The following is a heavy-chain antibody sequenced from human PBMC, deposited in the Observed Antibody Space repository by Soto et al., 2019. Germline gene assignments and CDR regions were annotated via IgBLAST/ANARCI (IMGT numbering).Heavy chain of an antibody. V-gene: IGHV3-43*01. CDR1: GFTFDDYT. D-gene: IGHD3-22*01. Sequence: GGSLRLSCAASGFTFDDYTMHWVRQAPGKGLEWVSLISWDGGSTYYADSVKGRFTISRDNSKNSLYLQMNSLRTEDTALYYCAKSASSGYYVFDYWGQGTLVTVSS. CDR3: AKSASSGYYVFDY. CDR2: ISWDGGST. J-gene: IGHJ4*02.